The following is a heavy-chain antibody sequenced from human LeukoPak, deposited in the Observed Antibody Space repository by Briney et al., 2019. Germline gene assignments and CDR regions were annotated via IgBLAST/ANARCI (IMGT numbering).Heavy chain of an antibody. D-gene: IGHD2-8*01. CDR1: GYTFTSYD. CDR3: ARGRMVYAQKTSLRY. Sequence: ASVKVSCKASGYTFTSYDINWVRQATGQGLEWMGWMNPNSGNTGYAQKFQGRVTMTRNSSISTAYMELSSLRSEDTAVYYCARGRMVYAQKTSLRYWGQGTLVTVSS. J-gene: IGHJ4*02. CDR2: MNPNSGNT. V-gene: IGHV1-8*01.